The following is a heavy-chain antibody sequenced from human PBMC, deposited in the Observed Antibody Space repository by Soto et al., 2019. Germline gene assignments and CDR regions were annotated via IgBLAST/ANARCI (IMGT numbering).Heavy chain of an antibody. Sequence: QVHLVQSGAEVKKPGASVKVSCKASGYTFTSYGITWVRQAPGQGLEWMGWISDHNGNTDYAQKLHDRVIVNRATHTSTAYMELRSLRSDHPAVYYCARGRDVDYWGQGALVTVSS. CDR2: ISDHNGNT. J-gene: IGHJ4*02. V-gene: IGHV1-18*01. CDR1: GYTFTSYG. CDR3: ARGRDVDY.